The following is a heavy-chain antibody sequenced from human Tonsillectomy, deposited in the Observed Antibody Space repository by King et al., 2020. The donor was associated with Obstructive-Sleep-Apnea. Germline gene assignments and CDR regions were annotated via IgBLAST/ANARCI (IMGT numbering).Heavy chain of an antibody. V-gene: IGHV4-59*08. CDR2: IYYSGST. Sequence: VQLQESGPGLVKPSETLSLTCTGSGGSLNNYYWKWIRQPPGKGLEWIWYIYYSGSTTYNPSLKSRVTISVDTPKKQFSLKLSSVTAADTAVYYCARYTANSFDYWGQGTLVTVSS. CDR1: GGSLNNYY. CDR3: ARYTANSFDY. D-gene: IGHD5-18*01. J-gene: IGHJ4*02.